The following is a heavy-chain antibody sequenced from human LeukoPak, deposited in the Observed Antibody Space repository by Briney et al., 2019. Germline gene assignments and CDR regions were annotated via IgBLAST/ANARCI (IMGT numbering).Heavy chain of an antibody. Sequence: SGGSLRLSCAASGFTLSNYWMSWVRQAPGKGLEWVANIKPDGSEKYYVDSVKGRFTISRDNAKNSLYLQMNSLRAEDTAIYYCTRDFGSIVVVTAIVDWGQGTLVTVSS. CDR3: TRDFGSIVVVTAIVD. D-gene: IGHD2-21*02. CDR2: IKPDGSEK. V-gene: IGHV3-7*01. J-gene: IGHJ4*02. CDR1: GFTLSNYW.